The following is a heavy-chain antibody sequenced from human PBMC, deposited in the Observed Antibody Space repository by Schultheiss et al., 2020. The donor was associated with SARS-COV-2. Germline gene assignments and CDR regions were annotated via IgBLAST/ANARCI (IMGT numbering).Heavy chain of an antibody. CDR1: GFTFSSYG. D-gene: IGHD2-2*01. CDR3: ASCGASCHYYGMDV. Sequence: GGSLRLSCAASGFTFSSYGMHWVRQAPGKGLEWVAVIWYDGSNKYYADSVKGRFTISRDKSKNTLYLQMNSLRAEDTAVYYCASCGASCHYYGMDVWGQGTTVTVSS. V-gene: IGHV3-33*01. CDR2: IWYDGSNK. J-gene: IGHJ6*02.